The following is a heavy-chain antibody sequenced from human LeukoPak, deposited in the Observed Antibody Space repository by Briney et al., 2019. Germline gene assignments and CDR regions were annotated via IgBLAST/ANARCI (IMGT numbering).Heavy chain of an antibody. CDR1: GFTFCSYS. CDR3: AREGGGSGLWYYDL. Sequence: GGSLRLSCAASGFTFCSYSMHWVRQAQGNGPEFVSVIVGDGLTTFYPDSVKDRFTTYRDNSKSTLYLEMGSLRAEDMAVYYCAREGGGSGLWYYDLWGRGTLVTVSS. V-gene: IGHV3-64*02. D-gene: IGHD1-26*01. CDR2: IVGDGLTT. J-gene: IGHJ2*01.